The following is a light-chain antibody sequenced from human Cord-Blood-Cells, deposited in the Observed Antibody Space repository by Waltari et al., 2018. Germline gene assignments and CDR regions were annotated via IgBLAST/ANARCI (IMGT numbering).Light chain of an antibody. V-gene: IGKV1-5*03. CDR3: QQYNSYSRT. Sequence: DIQMIQSPSTLSASVGERVTLTCRASQSIGSWLAWYQQKPGKAPKLLIYKASSLESGVPSRFSGSGSGTEFTLTISSLQPDDFATYYCQQYNSYSRTFGGGTKVEIK. J-gene: IGKJ4*01. CDR2: KAS. CDR1: QSIGSW.